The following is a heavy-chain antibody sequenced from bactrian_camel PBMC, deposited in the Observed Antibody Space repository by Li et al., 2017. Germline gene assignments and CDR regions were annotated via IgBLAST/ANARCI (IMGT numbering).Heavy chain of an antibody. CDR2: IETDGST. Sequence: HVQLVESGGDLVQPGGSLRLSCAASGTTDRRICMVWLRQAPGKERERVAYIETDGSTKYAGSVEGRFIISQNNAKNTMYLDMNSLQPEDTAMYYCAAHEGPWCPHAGFLAYAHVGQGTQVTVS. D-gene: IGHD1*01. V-gene: IGHV3S53*01. J-gene: IGHJ4*01. CDR1: GTTDRRIC.